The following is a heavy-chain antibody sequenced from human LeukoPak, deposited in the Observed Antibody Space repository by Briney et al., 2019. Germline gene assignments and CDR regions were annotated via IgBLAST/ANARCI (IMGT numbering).Heavy chain of an antibody. D-gene: IGHD3-3*01. J-gene: IGHJ5*02. CDR3: ARGPRDYDFWSGYQPPRRWFDP. Sequence: SETLSLTCTVSGGSISSSSYYWGWIRQPPGKGLEWIGSIYYSGNTYYNPSLKSRVTISVDTSKNQFSLKLSSVTAADTAVYYCARGPRDYDFWSGYQPPRRWFDPWGQGTLVTVSS. CDR2: IYYSGNT. V-gene: IGHV4-39*01. CDR1: GGSISSSSYY.